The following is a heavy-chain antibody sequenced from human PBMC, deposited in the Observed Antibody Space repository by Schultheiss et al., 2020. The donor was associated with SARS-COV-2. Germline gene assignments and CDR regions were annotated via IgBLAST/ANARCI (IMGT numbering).Heavy chain of an antibody. CDR1: GLTFSKAW. CDR2: IKQDGSEK. Sequence: GGSLRLSCAVSGLTFSKAWMNWVRQAPGKGLEWVANIKQDGSEKYYVDSVKGRFTISGDKAKNALYLQMNSLRAEDTAVYYCAKDAYSGWYYYYYGMDVWGQGTTVTVSS. CDR3: AKDAYSGWYYYYYGMDV. D-gene: IGHD6-19*01. J-gene: IGHJ6*02. V-gene: IGHV3-7*01.